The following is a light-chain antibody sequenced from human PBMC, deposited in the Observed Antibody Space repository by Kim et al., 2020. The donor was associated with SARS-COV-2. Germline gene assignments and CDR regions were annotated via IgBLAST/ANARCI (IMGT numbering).Light chain of an antibody. J-gene: IGKJ1*01. CDR3: QQRDSWPRT. CDR2: DAS. V-gene: IGKV3-11*01. CDR1: QSVGSQ. Sequence: PGERVTLSCRASQSVGSQLAWYQHKSGQAPRLLIYDASNRATGIPARFSGSGSGTDFTPTISSLQPEDFAVYYCQQRDSWPRTFGQGTKVDI.